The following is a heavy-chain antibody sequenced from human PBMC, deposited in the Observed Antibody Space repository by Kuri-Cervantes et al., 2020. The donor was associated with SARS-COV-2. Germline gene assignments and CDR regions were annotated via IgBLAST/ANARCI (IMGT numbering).Heavy chain of an antibody. J-gene: IGHJ4*02. D-gene: IGHD3-3*01. CDR2: IYYSGST. Sequence: LRLSCTVSGGSISSGDYYRSWIRQPPGKGLEWIGYIYYSGSTYYNPSLKSRVTISVDTSKNQFSLKLSSVTAADTAVYYCARRNLRFLAGGYYFDYWGQGTLVTVSS. CDR1: GGSISSGDYY. CDR3: ARRNLRFLAGGYYFDY. V-gene: IGHV4-30-4*08.